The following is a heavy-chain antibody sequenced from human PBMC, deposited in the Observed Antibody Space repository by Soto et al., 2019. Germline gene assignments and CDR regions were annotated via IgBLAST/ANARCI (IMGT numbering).Heavy chain of an antibody. Sequence: EVQLVESGGGLVQPGGSLRLSCAASGFTFSSYSMYWVRQAPGKGLEWVSYISSSSSTIYYADSVKGRFTISRDNAKNSLYLQMNSLRDEDTAVYYCARPEYSSSSYGMDVWGQGTTVTVSS. D-gene: IGHD6-6*01. CDR1: GFTFSSYS. CDR2: ISSSSSTI. V-gene: IGHV3-48*02. CDR3: ARPEYSSSSYGMDV. J-gene: IGHJ6*02.